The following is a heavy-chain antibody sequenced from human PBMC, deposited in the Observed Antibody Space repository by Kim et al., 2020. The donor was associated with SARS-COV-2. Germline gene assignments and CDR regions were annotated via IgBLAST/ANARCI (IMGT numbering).Heavy chain of an antibody. V-gene: IGHV4-59*13. J-gene: IGHJ6*02. D-gene: IGHD6-19*01. CDR1: GGSISSYY. Sequence: SETLSLTCTVSGGSISSYYWSWIRQPPGKGLEWIGYIYYSGSTNYNPSLKSRVTISVDTSKNQFSLKLSSVTAADTAVYYCARDSPYSSGWYGSYGMDVWGQGTTVTVSS. CDR3: ARDSPYSSGWYGSYGMDV. CDR2: IYYSGST.